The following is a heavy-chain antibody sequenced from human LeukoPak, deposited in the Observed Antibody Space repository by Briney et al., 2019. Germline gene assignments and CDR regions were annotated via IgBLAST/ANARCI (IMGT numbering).Heavy chain of an antibody. CDR1: GGSFSGYY. V-gene: IGHV4-34*01. Sequence: SETLSLTCAVYGGSFSGYYWSWIRQPPGKGLEWIGEINHGGSTNYNPSLKSRVTISVDTSKNQFSLKLSSVTAADTAVYYCARGEIVVVPAAPREYYYYGMDVWGQGTTVTVSS. J-gene: IGHJ6*02. CDR3: ARGEIVVVPAAPREYYYYGMDV. D-gene: IGHD2-2*01. CDR2: INHGGST.